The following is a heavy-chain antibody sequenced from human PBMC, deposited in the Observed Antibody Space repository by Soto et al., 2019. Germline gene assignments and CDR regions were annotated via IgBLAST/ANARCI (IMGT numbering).Heavy chain of an antibody. J-gene: IGHJ4*02. CDR2: ISYDGSNK. CDR1: GFTFSSYG. Sequence: QVQLVESGGGVVQPGRSLRLSCAASGFTFSSYGMHWVRQAPGKGLEWVAVISYDGSNKYYADSVKGRFTISRDNSKNTLYLQMNSLRAEDTAVYYCAKEKEMSTIIGYWGQGTLVTVSS. V-gene: IGHV3-30*18. CDR3: AKEKEMSTIIGY. D-gene: IGHD1-1*01.